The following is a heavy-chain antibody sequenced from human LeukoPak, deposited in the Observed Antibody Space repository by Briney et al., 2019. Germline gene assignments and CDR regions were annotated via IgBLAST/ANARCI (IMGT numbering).Heavy chain of an antibody. CDR1: GGSFGGYY. Sequence: PSETLSLTCAVYGGSFGGYYWSWIRQPPGKGLEWIWYNNHRGSTNYNPSLKSRVTISVDTSKNQYSLKLSSVTAADTAVYYCARGRLQRYYYYYMDVWGKGTTVTVSS. D-gene: IGHD5-24*01. CDR2: NNHRGST. CDR3: ARGRLQRYYYYYMDV. V-gene: IGHV4-34*01. J-gene: IGHJ6*03.